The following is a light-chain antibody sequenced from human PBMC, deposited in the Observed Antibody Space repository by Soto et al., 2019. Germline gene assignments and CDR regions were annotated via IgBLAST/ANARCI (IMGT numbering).Light chain of an antibody. J-gene: IGLJ2*01. CDR2: GNS. CDR3: QSYDSSLSGSRV. V-gene: IGLV1-40*01. CDR1: SSNIGAGYD. Sequence: QSVLTQPPSVSGAPGQRVTISCTGSSSNIGAGYDVHWYQQLPGTAPKLLIYGNSNRPSGVPDRFSGSKSGTSASLAITELQAEDEADYYCQSYDSSLSGSRVFGGGTQLTVL.